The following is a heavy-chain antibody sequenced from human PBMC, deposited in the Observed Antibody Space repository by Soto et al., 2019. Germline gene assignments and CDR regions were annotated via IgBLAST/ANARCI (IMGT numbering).Heavy chain of an antibody. CDR3: AGLTNFGVVTEPFFDY. D-gene: IGHD3-3*01. J-gene: IGHJ4*02. Sequence: PSETLSLTCTVSGGSISSGDYYWSWIRQPPGKGLEWIGYIYYSGSTYYNPSLESQVNISVDTSKNQFSLKLSSVTAADSAVFYCAGLTNFGVVTEPFFDYWGKGTLVNVSS. CDR1: GGSISSGDYY. CDR2: IYYSGST. V-gene: IGHV4-30-4*01.